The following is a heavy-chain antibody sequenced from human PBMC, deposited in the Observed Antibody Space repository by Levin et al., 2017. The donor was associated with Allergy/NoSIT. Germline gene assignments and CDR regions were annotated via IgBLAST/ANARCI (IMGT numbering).Heavy chain of an antibody. V-gene: IGHV3-23*01. CDR1: GFTFRKYA. CDR3: ARTRVIRGVVVPLDTFDV. Sequence: PGGSLRLSCAASGFTFRKYAMSWVRQAPGKGLEWVSGIGGSGTYTKDADSVKGRFTISRDNSKNTLNLQMNSLSTEDTAVYFCARTRVIRGVVVPLDTFDVWGQGALVTVS. J-gene: IGHJ3*01. D-gene: IGHD3-10*01. CDR2: IGGSGTYT.